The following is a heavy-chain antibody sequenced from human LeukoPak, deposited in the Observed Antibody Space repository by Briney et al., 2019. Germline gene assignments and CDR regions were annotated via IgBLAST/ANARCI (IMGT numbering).Heavy chain of an antibody. CDR1: GFTFSSYA. CDR2: ISDSSGGIT. V-gene: IGHV3-23*01. Sequence: PGGPLRLSCAASGFTFSSYAMSWVRQAPGKAPEWVSAISDSSGGITYYADSVKGRFTISRDNSKNTLYLQMNSLRAEDTAVYYCANVGSWYGNWGQGTLVTVSS. CDR3: ANVGSWYGN. D-gene: IGHD6-13*01. J-gene: IGHJ4*02.